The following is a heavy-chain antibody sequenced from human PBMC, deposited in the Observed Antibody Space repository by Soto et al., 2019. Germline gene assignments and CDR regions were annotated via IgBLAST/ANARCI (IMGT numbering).Heavy chain of an antibody. CDR3: ARVRSVVVTAIDY. Sequence: LSLTCTVSGGSISSGGYYWSWIRQHPGKGLEWIGYIYYSGSTYYNPSLKSRVTISVDTSKNQFSLKLSSVTAADTAVYYCARVRSVVVTAIDYWGQGTLVTVSS. J-gene: IGHJ4*02. D-gene: IGHD2-21*02. CDR1: GGSISSGGYY. CDR2: IYYSGST. V-gene: IGHV4-31*03.